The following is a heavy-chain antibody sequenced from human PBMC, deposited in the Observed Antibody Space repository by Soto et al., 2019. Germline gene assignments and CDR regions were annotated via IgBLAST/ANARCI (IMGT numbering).Heavy chain of an antibody. CDR2: ISSTTNYI. CDR3: ARESEDLTSNFDY. J-gene: IGHJ4*02. V-gene: IGHV3-21*06. Sequence: PVGSLRLSCAASGFIFTRYSMNWVRQAPGKGLEWVSSISSTTNYIYYGDSMKGRFTISRDNAKNSLYLAMNSLRAEDTAVYYCARESEDLTSNFDYWGQGTLVTVSS. CDR1: GFIFTRYS.